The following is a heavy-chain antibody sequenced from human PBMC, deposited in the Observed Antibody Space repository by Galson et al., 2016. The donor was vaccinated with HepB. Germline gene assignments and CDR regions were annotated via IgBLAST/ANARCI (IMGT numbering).Heavy chain of an antibody. J-gene: IGHJ4*02. D-gene: IGHD4-17*01. CDR1: GFTFSSFG. Sequence: SLRLSCAASGFTFSSFGMSWVRQTPGKGLEWVANVKYDESQTYYVGSVRGRFTISRDNAKASLFLQMNSLRVDDTAVYYCARTQFVRGFFTVTAQYHLDYWGQGALVTVS. V-gene: IGHV3-7*01. CDR3: ARTQFVRGFFTVTAQYHLDY. CDR2: VKYDESQT.